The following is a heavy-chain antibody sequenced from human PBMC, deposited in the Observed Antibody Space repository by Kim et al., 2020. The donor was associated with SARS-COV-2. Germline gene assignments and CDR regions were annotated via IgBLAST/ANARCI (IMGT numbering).Heavy chain of an antibody. CDR2: MNPNSGNT. V-gene: IGHV1-8*01. D-gene: IGHD3-9*01. CDR1: GNTFSKYH. Sequence: ASVKVSCKASGNTFSKYHVNWLRQAPGQPLEWLGWMNPNSGNTGYPQKFRGRVTMTWNASTRTAYLELGSLRSDDTAVYYCAGGDILKAYYMAGEYWFDPWGQGTPVTVSS. CDR3: AGGDILKAYYMAGEYWFDP. J-gene: IGHJ5*02.